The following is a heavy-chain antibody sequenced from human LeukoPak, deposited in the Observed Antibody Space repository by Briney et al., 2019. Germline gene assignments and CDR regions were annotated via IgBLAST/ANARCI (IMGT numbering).Heavy chain of an antibody. J-gene: IGHJ4*02. CDR3: TRTRWTSDYYFYY. Sequence: GGSLRVSCAASGFTFNNDAMGCVRQAPGKGLEWVSAISGSGSSTYYTDSVKGRFTISRDNSKNTLFLQMNSLRVEDTAVYYCTRTRWTSDYYFYYWGQGTLVTVSS. D-gene: IGHD3/OR15-3a*01. V-gene: IGHV3-23*01. CDR1: GFTFNNDA. CDR2: ISGSGSST.